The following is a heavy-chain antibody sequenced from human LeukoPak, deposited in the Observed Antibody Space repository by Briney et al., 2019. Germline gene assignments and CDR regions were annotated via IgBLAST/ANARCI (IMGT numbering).Heavy chain of an antibody. CDR2: IYSGGST. CDR3: ASTPAGGYSYGYGY. CDR1: GFTVSSNY. V-gene: IGHV3-53*01. Sequence: PGRSLRLSCAASGFTVSSNYMSWVRQAPGKGLEWVSVIYSGGSTYYADSVKGRFAISRDNSKNTLYLQMNSLRVEDTAVYYCASTPAGGYSYGYGYWGQGTLVTVSS. J-gene: IGHJ4*02. D-gene: IGHD5-18*01.